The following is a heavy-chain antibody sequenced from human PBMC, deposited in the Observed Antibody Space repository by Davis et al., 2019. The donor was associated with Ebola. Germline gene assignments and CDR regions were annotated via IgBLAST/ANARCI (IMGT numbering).Heavy chain of an antibody. CDR2: IYYSGST. CDR1: GGSISSYY. V-gene: IGHV4-59*01. Sequence: SETLSLTCTVSGGSISSYYWSWIRQPPGKGLEWIGYIYYSGSTNYNPSLKSRVTISVDTSKNQFSLKLSSVTAADTAVYYCARLAAADEGLDHWGQGTLVTVSS. D-gene: IGHD6-13*01. J-gene: IGHJ4*02. CDR3: ARLAAADEGLDH.